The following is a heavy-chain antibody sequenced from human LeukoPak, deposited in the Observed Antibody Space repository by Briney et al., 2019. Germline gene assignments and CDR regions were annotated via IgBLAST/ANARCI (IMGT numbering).Heavy chain of an antibody. CDR2: INSDGSST. CDR3: ARIAYCGGDCNWNGMDV. V-gene: IGHV3-74*01. CDR1: GFTFSRYW. J-gene: IGHJ6*02. Sequence: GGSLRLSCAASGFTFSRYWMHWVRQAPGKGLVWVSRINSDGSSTSYADSVKGRFTISRDNAKNTLYLQMNSLRAEDTAVYYCARIAYCGGDCNWNGMDVWGQGTTVTVSS. D-gene: IGHD2-21*02.